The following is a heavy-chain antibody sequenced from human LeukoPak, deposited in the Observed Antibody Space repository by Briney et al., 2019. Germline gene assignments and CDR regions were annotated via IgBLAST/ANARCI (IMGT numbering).Heavy chain of an antibody. CDR3: ARVLETDCSGGSCYSGLDY. CDR1: GLTFSRYN. J-gene: IGHJ4*02. CDR2: ISRTGNYI. Sequence: GGSPRLSCAASGLTFSRYNMNWVRQAPGKGLEWVSSISRTGNYIYYADSVKGRFTISRDNAQNSLFLQMNSLRVEDTAVYYCARVLETDCSGGSCYSGLDYWGQGTLVTVSS. D-gene: IGHD2-15*01. V-gene: IGHV3-21*01.